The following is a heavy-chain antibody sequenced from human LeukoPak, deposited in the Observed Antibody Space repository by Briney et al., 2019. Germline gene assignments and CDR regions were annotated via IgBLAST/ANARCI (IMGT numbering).Heavy chain of an antibody. CDR3: TTGFGITMIVVVITNVETDAFDI. J-gene: IGHJ3*02. V-gene: IGHV3-15*01. D-gene: IGHD3-22*01. Sequence: GGSLRLSCAASGFTFSNAWMSWVRQAPGKGLEWVGRIKSNTDGGTTDYAAPVKGRFTISRDDSKNTLYLQMNSLKTEDTAVYYCTTGFGITMIVVVITNVETDAFDIWGQGTMVTVSS. CDR2: IKSNTDGGTT. CDR1: GFTFSNAW.